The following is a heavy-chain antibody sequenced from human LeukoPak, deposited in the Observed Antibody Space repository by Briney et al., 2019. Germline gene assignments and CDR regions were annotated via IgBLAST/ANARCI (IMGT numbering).Heavy chain of an antibody. V-gene: IGHV4-39*01. CDR1: DGSISSSSYY. D-gene: IGHD1-26*01. CDR2: IYYSGST. Sequence: SETLPLTCTVSDGSISSSSYYWGWIRQPPGKGLEWIGSIYYSGSTYYNPSLKSRVTISVDTSKSQFSLRLSSVTAADTAVYYCARQSGATTWGYFDGWGQGTLVTVSS. J-gene: IGHJ4*02. CDR3: ARQSGATTWGYFDG.